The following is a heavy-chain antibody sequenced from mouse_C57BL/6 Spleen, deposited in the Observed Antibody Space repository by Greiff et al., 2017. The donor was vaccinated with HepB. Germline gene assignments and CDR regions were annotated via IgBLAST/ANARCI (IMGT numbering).Heavy chain of an antibody. J-gene: IGHJ4*01. CDR3: ARDFGNPYAMDY. Sequence: QVHVKQSGAELVKPGASVKMSCKASGYTFTSYWITWVKQRPGQGLEWIGDIYPGSGSTNYNEKFKSKATLTVDTSSSTAYMQLSSLTSEDSAVYYCARDFGNPYAMDYWGQGTSVTVSS. CDR2: IYPGSGST. CDR1: GYTFTSYW. V-gene: IGHV1-55*01. D-gene: IGHD2-1*01.